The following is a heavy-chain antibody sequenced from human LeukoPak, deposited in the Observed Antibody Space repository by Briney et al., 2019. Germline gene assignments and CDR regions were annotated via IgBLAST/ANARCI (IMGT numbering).Heavy chain of an antibody. D-gene: IGHD1-14*01. CDR1: GGSISSDY. V-gene: IGHV4-4*07. CDR2: IYSSGST. Sequence: PSETLSLTCSVSGGSISSDYWSWIRQPAGKGLEWIGRIYSSGSTNYNPSLKSRVTMSLDTSKNQFSLNLSSVTAADTAVYYCAKVDRNCNGHAFDIWGQGTMVTVSP. J-gene: IGHJ3*02. CDR3: AKVDRNCNGHAFDI.